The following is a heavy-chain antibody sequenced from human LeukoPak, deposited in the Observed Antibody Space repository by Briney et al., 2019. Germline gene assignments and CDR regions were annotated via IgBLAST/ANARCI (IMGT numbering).Heavy chain of an antibody. CDR2: INPNSGDT. D-gene: IGHD2-2*01. CDR1: GYTFSGCY. CDR3: ARVQYQLLFEGNWFDP. J-gene: IGHJ5*02. V-gene: IGHV1-2*02. Sequence: GASVKVSCKASGYTFSGCYIHWVRQAPGQGLEWMGWINPNSGDTHYAQKFQGRVTMTRDTSSSTAYMDLNSLISDDTAVYYCARVQYQLLFEGNWFDPWGQGTLVTVSS.